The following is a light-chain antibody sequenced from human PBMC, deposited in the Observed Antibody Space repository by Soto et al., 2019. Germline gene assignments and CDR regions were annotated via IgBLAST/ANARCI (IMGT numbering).Light chain of an antibody. Sequence: EIVLTQSPVTLSLIPGEGATLSCRASQSVMSGSLAWYQQNPCQAPRLLIYGASSRATDIPDRFSGSGYGTDFILTISKLEPEDFAVYYCQHYADSPHTFGQGTKLEI. CDR2: GAS. J-gene: IGKJ2*01. V-gene: IGKV3-20*01. CDR1: QSVMSGS. CDR3: QHYADSPHT.